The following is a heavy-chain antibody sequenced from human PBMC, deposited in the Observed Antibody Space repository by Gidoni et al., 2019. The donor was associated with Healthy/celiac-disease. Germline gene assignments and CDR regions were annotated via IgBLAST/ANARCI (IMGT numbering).Heavy chain of an antibody. CDR2: INHSGRT. V-gene: IGHV4-34*01. D-gene: IGHD2-2*01. CDR1: GGYFSGYY. Sequence: QVQLQQWGAGLLKPSETLSLTCAVYGGYFSGYYWSWIRQPPGKGLEWIGEINHSGRTNYNPSLKSRVTISVDTSKNQFSLKLSSVTAADTAVYYCARGTHPGPYAVPAESYYYGMDVWGQGTTVTVSS. J-gene: IGHJ6*02. CDR3: ARGTHPGPYAVPAESYYYGMDV.